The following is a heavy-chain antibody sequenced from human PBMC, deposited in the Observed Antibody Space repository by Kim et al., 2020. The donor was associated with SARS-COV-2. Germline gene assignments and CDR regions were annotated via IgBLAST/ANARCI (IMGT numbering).Heavy chain of an antibody. CDR2: IHYSGST. CDR3: AALGSGSYSCRY. D-gene: IGHD3-10*01. CDR1: DGSISTSSYY. Sequence: SETLSLTCSVSDGSISTSSYYWGWIRQPPGKGLEWIGSIHYSGSTNYNSSLYSRVTISVDTSNNQFSLRLTSVTAADTAVYYCAALGSGSYSCRYWGQGALVTVSS. V-gene: IGHV4-39*01. J-gene: IGHJ4*02.